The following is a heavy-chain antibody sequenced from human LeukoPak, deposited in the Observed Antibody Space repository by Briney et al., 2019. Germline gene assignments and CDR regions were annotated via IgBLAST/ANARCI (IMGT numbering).Heavy chain of an antibody. CDR3: ARRLTYDSRAYYCLDY. V-gene: IGHV5-51*01. Sequence: GESLKISCKGSGYSFTSYWIGWVRQKPGKGLEWIGIIFPGDSDTRSSPSFQGQVTISADKSISTAYLQWSSLKASDTAMYYCARRLTYDSRAYYCLDYWGQGTLVTVAS. D-gene: IGHD3-22*01. CDR1: GYSFTSYW. CDR2: IFPGDSDT. J-gene: IGHJ4*02.